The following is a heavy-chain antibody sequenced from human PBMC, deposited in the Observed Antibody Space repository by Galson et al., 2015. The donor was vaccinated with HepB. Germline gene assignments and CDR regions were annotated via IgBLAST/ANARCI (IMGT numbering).Heavy chain of an antibody. Sequence: SLRLSCAASGFTFSSYAMSWVRQAPGKGLEWVSAISGSGGSTYYADSVKGRFTISRDNSKNTLYLQMNSLRAEDTAVYYCANSRSHYYDSSGYYYHGADAFDIWGQGTMVTVSS. J-gene: IGHJ3*02. V-gene: IGHV3-23*01. CDR3: ANSRSHYYDSSGYYYHGADAFDI. CDR2: ISGSGGST. CDR1: GFTFSSYA. D-gene: IGHD3-22*01.